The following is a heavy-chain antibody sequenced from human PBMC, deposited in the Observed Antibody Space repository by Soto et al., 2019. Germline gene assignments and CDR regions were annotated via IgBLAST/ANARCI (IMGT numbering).Heavy chain of an antibody. V-gene: IGHV3-53*01. CDR3: AKGPTIFGVVISFDYYYGMYV. Sequence: SGGSLRLSCAASGFTVSNNYMSWVRQAPGKGLEWVSILYSGGSTYYADSVKGRFTISRDNSENTLYLQMNSLGADDTAVYYCAKGPTIFGVVISFDYYYGMYVWGQGTTVTVSS. CDR1: GFTVSNNY. J-gene: IGHJ6*02. D-gene: IGHD3-3*01. CDR2: LYSGGST.